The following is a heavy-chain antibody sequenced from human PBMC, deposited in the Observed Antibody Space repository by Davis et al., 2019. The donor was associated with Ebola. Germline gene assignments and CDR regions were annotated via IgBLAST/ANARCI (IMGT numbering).Heavy chain of an antibody. CDR1: GGSISSYY. CDR2: IYYSGST. D-gene: IGHD6-13*01. Sequence: PSETLSLTCTVSGGSISSYYWSWIRQPPGKGLEWIGYIYYSGSTNYNPSLKSRVTISVDTSKNQFSLKLSSVTAADTAVYYCAGVSSSWYWSRGRASKGWFDPWGQGTLVTVSS. CDR3: AGVSSSWYWSRGRASKGWFDP. V-gene: IGHV4-59*12. J-gene: IGHJ5*02.